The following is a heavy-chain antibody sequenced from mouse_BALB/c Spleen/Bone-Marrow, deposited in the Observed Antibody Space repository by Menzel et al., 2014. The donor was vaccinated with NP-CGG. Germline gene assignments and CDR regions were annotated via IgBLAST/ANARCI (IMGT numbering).Heavy chain of an antibody. J-gene: IGHJ1*01. CDR1: GYSITSDYA. D-gene: IGHD2-1*01. CDR3: ARDGNYPWYFDV. V-gene: IGHV3-2*02. Sequence: EVQLQESGPGLVKPSQSLSLTCTVTGYSITSDYAWHWIRQFPGNRLEWMGYISYSGSTNYNPSLKSPISITRDTSKSQFFLQLNSVTTEDTATYYCARDGNYPWYFDVWGAGTTSPSPQ. CDR2: ISYSGST.